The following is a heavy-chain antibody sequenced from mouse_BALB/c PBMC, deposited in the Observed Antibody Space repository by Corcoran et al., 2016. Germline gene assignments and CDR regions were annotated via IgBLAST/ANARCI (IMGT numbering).Heavy chain of an antibody. D-gene: IGHD1-1*01. CDR2: INTYTGEP. J-gene: IGHJ2*01. V-gene: IGHV9-1*02. Sequence: QIQLVQSGPELKKPGETVKISCKASGYTFTNYGMNWVKQAPGKGLKWMGWINTYTGEPTYADDFKGRFAFSLETSASTAYLQINNLKNEDMATYFCARGTTSFDYWGQRTTLTVSS. CDR3: ARGTTSFDY. CDR1: GYTFTNYG.